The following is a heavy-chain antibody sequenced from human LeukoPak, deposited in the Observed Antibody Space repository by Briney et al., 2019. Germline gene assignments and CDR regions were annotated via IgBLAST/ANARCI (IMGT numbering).Heavy chain of an antibody. CDR3: SAFARGFNRGIPVAGYFNL. J-gene: IGHJ4*02. CDR2: FDPEDAES. V-gene: IGHV1-24*01. Sequence: AAVKVSCKVSGKPLSELAVHWVRQSPAQGLEGMGGFDPEDAESIYTQKFQGRIIMTEDKATDTAYMELSGLRSEASAVYFCSAFARGFNRGIPVAGYFNLWGQGTLVTVSS. D-gene: IGHD6-19*01. CDR1: GKPLSELA.